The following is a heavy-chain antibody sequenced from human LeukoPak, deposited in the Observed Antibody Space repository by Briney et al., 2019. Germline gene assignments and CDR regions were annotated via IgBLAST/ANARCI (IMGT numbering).Heavy chain of an antibody. V-gene: IGHV1-18*01. Sequence: ASVKVSCKASGYTFTSYGISWVRQAPGQGLEWMGWISAYNGNTNYAQKFQGRVTMTRDTSISTAYMELSRLRSDDTAVYYCASWDNWNDDADAFDIWGQGTMVTVSS. CDR1: GYTFTSYG. J-gene: IGHJ3*02. CDR2: ISAYNGNT. CDR3: ASWDNWNDDADAFDI. D-gene: IGHD1-20*01.